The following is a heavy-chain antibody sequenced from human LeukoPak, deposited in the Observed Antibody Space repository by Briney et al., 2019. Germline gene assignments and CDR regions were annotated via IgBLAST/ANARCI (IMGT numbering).Heavy chain of an antibody. J-gene: IGHJ4*02. D-gene: IGHD1-26*01. CDR1: GGTFSSYT. V-gene: IGHV1-69*02. CDR3: ARTYSGSYEDFDY. Sequence: SVKVSCKASGGTFSSYTISWVRQAPGQGLEWMGRIIPILGIANYAQKFQGRVTITADKSTSTAYMELSSLRSEDTAVYYCARTYSGSYEDFDYWGQGTLVTVSS. CDR2: IIPILGIA.